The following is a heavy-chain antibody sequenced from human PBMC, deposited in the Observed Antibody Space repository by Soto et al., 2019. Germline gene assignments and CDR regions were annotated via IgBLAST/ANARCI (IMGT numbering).Heavy chain of an antibody. Sequence: QIHLVQSGAEVKKPGASVKVSCKGSGYGFTTYGITWVRQAPGQGLEWMAWISAHNDNTNYAQKLQGRVTVTRDTSTSTAYMELRSLRSDDTALYYCARGRYGDYWGQGALVTVSS. CDR2: ISAHNDNT. J-gene: IGHJ4*02. CDR1: GYGFTTYG. CDR3: ARGRYGDY. D-gene: IGHD1-1*01. V-gene: IGHV1-18*01.